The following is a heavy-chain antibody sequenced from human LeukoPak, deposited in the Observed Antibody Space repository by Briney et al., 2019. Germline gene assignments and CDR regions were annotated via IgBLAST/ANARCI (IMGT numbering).Heavy chain of an antibody. J-gene: IGHJ5*02. D-gene: IGHD3-10*01. Sequence: SETLSLTCSVSGDSISSSTYYWGWIRLPPGKGLEWIGHIYYGGETYYNPSLQSRVTISVDTSKNQFSLKLSSVTAADTAVYYCARGIPPEGGYYGHKTWFDPWGQGTLVTVSS. CDR2: IYYGGET. CDR3: ARGIPPEGGYYGHKTWFDP. CDR1: GDSISSSTYY. V-gene: IGHV4-39*07.